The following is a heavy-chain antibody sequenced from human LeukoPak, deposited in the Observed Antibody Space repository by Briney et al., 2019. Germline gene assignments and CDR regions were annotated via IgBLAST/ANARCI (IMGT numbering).Heavy chain of an antibody. CDR1: GYNFIDYY. V-gene: IGHV1-2*02. CDR2: INPKTDDK. J-gene: IGHJ6*02. Sequence: ASVMVSCKASGYNFIDYYLHWVRQAPGQGLEWMGWINPKTDDKKYAEKFQGRVTMTRDTSISTAYMELSRLRSDDTAVYYCARDRLWFGPYYYGMDVWGQGTTVTVSS. CDR3: ARDRLWFGPYYYGMDV. D-gene: IGHD3-10*01.